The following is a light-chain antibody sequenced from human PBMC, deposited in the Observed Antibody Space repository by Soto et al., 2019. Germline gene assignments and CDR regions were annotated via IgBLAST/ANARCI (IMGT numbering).Light chain of an antibody. V-gene: IGLV2-14*03. J-gene: IGLJ1*01. Sequence: QSALTQPASVSGSPGQSITISCTGTSSDVGAYDFFSWYQQHPDKAPKLMIYEVSNRPSGVSNRFSGSKSVNTATLTISGLQAEYEADYYCSSYTSSSTRVFGTGTKVTVL. CDR1: SSDVGAYDF. CDR2: EVS. CDR3: SSYTSSSTRV.